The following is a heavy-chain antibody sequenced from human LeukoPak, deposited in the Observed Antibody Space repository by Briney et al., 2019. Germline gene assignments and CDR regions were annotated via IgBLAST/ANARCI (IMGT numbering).Heavy chain of an antibody. D-gene: IGHD3-22*01. CDR2: VIPIFGTA. Sequence: SVKVSCKASGGTFSSYAISWVRQAPGQGLEWMGGVIPIFGTANYAQKFQGRVTITADESTSTAYMELSSLRSEDTAVYYCARDQDSSGYYPYWGQGTLVTVSS. J-gene: IGHJ4*02. CDR1: GGTFSSYA. CDR3: ARDQDSSGYYPY. V-gene: IGHV1-69*13.